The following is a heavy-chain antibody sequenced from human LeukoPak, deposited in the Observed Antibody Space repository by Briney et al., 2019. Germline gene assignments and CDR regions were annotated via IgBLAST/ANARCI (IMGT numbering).Heavy chain of an antibody. CDR2: LYSGGTT. CDR1: GFTVSTNY. CDR3: ATPKADYYPFDY. Sequence: GGSLTLSCEASGFTVSTNYMNWVRQAPGKGLEWVSILYSGGTTYYAESVKGRFTVTRDNSKNTLYLQMNSLRAEDTAVYYCATPKADYYPFDYWGQGTLVTVSS. V-gene: IGHV3-53*05. J-gene: IGHJ4*02. D-gene: IGHD3-22*01.